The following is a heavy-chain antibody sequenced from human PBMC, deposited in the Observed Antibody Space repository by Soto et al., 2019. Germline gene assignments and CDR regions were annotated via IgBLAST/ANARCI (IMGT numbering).Heavy chain of an antibody. CDR1: GGSISSYY. CDR2: IYYSGST. V-gene: IGHV4-59*01. D-gene: IGHD3-22*01. Sequence: PSETLSLTCTVSGGSISSYYWSWIRQPPGKGLEWIGYIYYSGSTNYNPSLKSRVTISVDTSKNQFSLKLSSVTAADTAVYYCERVPYYYDSSGYYYDYWGQGTLVTVSS. J-gene: IGHJ4*02. CDR3: ERVPYYYDSSGYYYDY.